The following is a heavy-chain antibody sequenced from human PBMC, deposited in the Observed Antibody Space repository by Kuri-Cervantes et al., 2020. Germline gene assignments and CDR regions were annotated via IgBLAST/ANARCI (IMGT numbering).Heavy chain of an antibody. D-gene: IGHD3-22*01. CDR1: GFTFSSYS. CDR2: ISGSSSII. V-gene: IGHV3-48*04. Sequence: GESLKISCAASGFTFSSYSMNWVRQAPGKGLEWVSFISGSSSIIYYADSVKGRFTISRDNAKNSLYLQMNSLRAEDTAVYYCARVSSGYSLHMDVWGKGTTVTVSS. CDR3: ARVSSGYSLHMDV. J-gene: IGHJ6*03.